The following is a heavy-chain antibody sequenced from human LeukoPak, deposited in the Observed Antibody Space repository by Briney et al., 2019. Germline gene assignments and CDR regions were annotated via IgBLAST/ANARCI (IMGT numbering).Heavy chain of an antibody. CDR1: GFTFSDYY. CDR3: ARISTVTTNYMDV. Sequence: PGGSLRLSCAASGFTFSDYYMSWLRQAPGKGLEWVSYISSSGSTIYYADSVKGRFTISRDNAKNSLYLQMNSLRAEDTAVYYCARISTVTTNYMDVWGKGTTVTISS. V-gene: IGHV3-11*01. D-gene: IGHD4-17*01. J-gene: IGHJ6*03. CDR2: ISSSGSTI.